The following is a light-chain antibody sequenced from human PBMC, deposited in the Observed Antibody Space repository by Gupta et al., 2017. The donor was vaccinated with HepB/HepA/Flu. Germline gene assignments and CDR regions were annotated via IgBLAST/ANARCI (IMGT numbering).Light chain of an antibody. CDR2: RNN. Sequence: QAGLTQPPSVSKGLRQTATLTCTGNSNNVGNQGAVWLQQHPGHPPKLLSYRNNDRPSGISERFSASRSGNTASLTITGLQPEDETDYDCSAWDISLTAWVFGGGSRLTVL. V-gene: IGLV10-54*04. CDR3: SAWDISLTAWV. J-gene: IGLJ3*02. CDR1: SNNVGNQG.